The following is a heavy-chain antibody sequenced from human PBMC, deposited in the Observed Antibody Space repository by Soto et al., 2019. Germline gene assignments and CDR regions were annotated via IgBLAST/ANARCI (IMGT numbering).Heavy chain of an antibody. CDR3: AKLPFSRLSSSWYNPALDAFDI. CDR2: ISYDGSNK. J-gene: IGHJ3*02. D-gene: IGHD6-13*01. V-gene: IGHV3-30*18. Sequence: GGSLRLSCAASGFTFSSYGMHWVRQAPGKGLEWVAVISYDGSNKYYADSVKGRFTISRDNSKNTLYLQMNSLRAEDTAVYYCAKLPFSRLSSSWYNPALDAFDIWGQGTMVTVSS. CDR1: GFTFSSYG.